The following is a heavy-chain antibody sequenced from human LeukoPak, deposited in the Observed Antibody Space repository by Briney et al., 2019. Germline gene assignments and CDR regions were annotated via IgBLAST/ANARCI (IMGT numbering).Heavy chain of an antibody. CDR3: ARDQRMVANDY. Sequence: ASVKVSCKTSGYTFSDYTINWVRQAPGQGLEWMGWINTNTGNPTYARDFRGRFVLSVDTSVNAAYLQISSLKAEDTAVYYCARDQRMVANDYWGQGTLVTVSS. CDR1: GYTFSDYT. V-gene: IGHV7-4-1*02. D-gene: IGHD4/OR15-4a*01. J-gene: IGHJ4*02. CDR2: INTNTGNP.